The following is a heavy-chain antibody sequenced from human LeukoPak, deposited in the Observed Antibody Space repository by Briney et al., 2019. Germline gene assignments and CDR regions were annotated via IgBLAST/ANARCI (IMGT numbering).Heavy chain of an antibody. CDR3: TTGNP. J-gene: IGHJ1*01. V-gene: IGHV3-15*05. CDR2: IRSKVENETT. Sequence: GGSLRLSCAASGFTFTAASMSWVRQAPGKGLEWIGLIRSKVENETTEYAAPVKGRFSISRDDSKATLYLEMKSLKVDDTGVYYCTTGNPWGQGTLVTV. CDR1: GFTFTAAS.